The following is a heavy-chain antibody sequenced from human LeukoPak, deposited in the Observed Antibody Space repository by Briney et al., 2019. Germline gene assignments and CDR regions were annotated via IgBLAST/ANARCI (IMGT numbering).Heavy chain of an antibody. V-gene: IGHV1-46*01. Sequence: ASVKVSCKASGGTFSSYAISWVRQAPGQGLEWMGIINPSGGSTSYAQKFQGRVTMTRDTSTSTVYMELSSLRSEDTAVYYCARDCSSTSCYIQFFDYWGQGTLVTVSS. J-gene: IGHJ4*02. CDR1: GGTFSSYA. CDR3: ARDCSSTSCYIQFFDY. CDR2: INPSGGST. D-gene: IGHD2-2*02.